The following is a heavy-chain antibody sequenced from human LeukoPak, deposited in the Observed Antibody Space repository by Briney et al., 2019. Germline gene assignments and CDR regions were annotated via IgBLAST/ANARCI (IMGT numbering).Heavy chain of an antibody. CDR3: ATTPMASYLDY. CDR2: ISYDESSK. CDR1: GFTFSTYA. J-gene: IGHJ4*02. V-gene: IGHV3-30-3*01. D-gene: IGHD5-18*01. Sequence: PGRSLRLSCAASGFTFSTYAMYWVRQAPGKGLEWVAVISYDESSKYFADSVKGRFTISRDNSKNSLYLQMNGLRAEDTAVYYCATTPMASYLDYWGRGMLVTVSS.